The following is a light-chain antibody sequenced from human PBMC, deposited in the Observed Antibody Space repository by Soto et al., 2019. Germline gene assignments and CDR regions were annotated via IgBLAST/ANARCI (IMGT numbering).Light chain of an antibody. CDR1: SSNIGAAYD. CDR3: QSYDSSLSASV. J-gene: IGLJ2*01. V-gene: IGLV1-40*01. CDR2: VNS. Sequence: QSVLTQPPSVSGAPGQRVTIYCTGSSSNIGAAYDVHWYQQFPGTAPKLLIYVNSNRPSGVPDRFSGSKSGTSASLAITGLQAEDEADYYCQSYDSSLSASVFGGGTKLTVL.